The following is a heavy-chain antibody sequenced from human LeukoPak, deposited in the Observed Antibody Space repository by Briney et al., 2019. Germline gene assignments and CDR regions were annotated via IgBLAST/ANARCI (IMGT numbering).Heavy chain of an antibody. CDR3: ARGRGWDYYDSSGYSDY. Sequence: ASVKVSCKASGYTFTSYYMHWVRQAPGQGLEWMGLINPTGGSTGYAQKFQGRVTMTRDMSTSTDYMELSSLRSEDTAIYYCARGRGWDYYDSSGYSDYWGQGTLVTVSS. V-gene: IGHV1-46*01. CDR2: INPTGGST. D-gene: IGHD3-22*01. CDR1: GYTFTSYY. J-gene: IGHJ4*02.